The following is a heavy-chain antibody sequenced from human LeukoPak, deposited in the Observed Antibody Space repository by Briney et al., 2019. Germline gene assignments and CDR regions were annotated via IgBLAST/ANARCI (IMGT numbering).Heavy chain of an antibody. CDR1: GFTVSSNY. V-gene: IGHV3-53*01. J-gene: IGHJ4*02. Sequence: GGSLRLSCAASGFTVSSNYMSWVRQAPGKGLEWVSVIYSGGSTYYADSVKGRFTISRDNSKNTLYLQMNSLRAEDTAVYYCARAGNTVTTKTFDYWGQGTLVTVSS. CDR3: ARAGNTVTTKTFDY. D-gene: IGHD4-17*01. CDR2: IYSGGST.